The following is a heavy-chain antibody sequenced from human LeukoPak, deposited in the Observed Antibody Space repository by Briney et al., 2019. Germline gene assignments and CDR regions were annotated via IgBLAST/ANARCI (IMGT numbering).Heavy chain of an antibody. D-gene: IGHD3-10*01. CDR1: GGSVSSYY. J-gene: IGHJ1*01. V-gene: IGHV4-39*07. CDR3: ARMSYYYGSGSLGNFQH. Sequence: SETLSLTCTVSGGSVSSYYWGWIRQPPGKGLEWIGSIYYSGSTYYNLSLKSRVTISVDTTKNQFSLKLSSVTAADTAVYYCARMSYYYGSGSLGNFQHWGQGTLVTVSS. CDR2: IYYSGST.